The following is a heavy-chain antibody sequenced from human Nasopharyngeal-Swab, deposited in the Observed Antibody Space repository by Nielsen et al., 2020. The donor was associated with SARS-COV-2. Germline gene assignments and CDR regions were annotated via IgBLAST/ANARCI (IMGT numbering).Heavy chain of an antibody. CDR3: ARGRGYYYYMDV. CDR2: IYYSGST. J-gene: IGHJ6*03. CDR1: GGSISSYY. V-gene: IGHV4-59*01. Sequence: SETLSLTCTVSGGSISSYYWSWIRQPPGKGLEWIGYIYYSGSTNYNPSLKSRVTISVDTSKNQFSLKLSSVTAADTAVYYCARGRGYYYYMDVWGKGTTVTVSS.